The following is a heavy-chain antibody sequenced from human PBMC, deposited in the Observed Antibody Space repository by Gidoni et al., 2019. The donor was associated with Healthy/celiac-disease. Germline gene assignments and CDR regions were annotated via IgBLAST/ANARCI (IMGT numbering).Heavy chain of an antibody. CDR3: ARDYYDSSGYYHTAGFDY. D-gene: IGHD3-22*01. CDR2: INSDARST. Sequence: EVQLVESGGGLVQPGGSLRLSCAASGFTFSSYWMHWVRQAPGKGLVWVSHINSDARSTTYADSVKGRFTISRDNAKNTLYLQMNSLRAEDTAVYYCARDYYDSSGYYHTAGFDYWGQGTLVTVSS. V-gene: IGHV3-74*01. J-gene: IGHJ4*02. CDR1: GFTFSSYW.